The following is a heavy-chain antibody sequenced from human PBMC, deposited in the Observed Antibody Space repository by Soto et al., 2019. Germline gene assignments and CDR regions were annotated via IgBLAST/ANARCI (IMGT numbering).Heavy chain of an antibody. V-gene: IGHV5-51*01. CDR1: GGSVTRSR. D-gene: IGHD4-4*01. CDR2: IYPGDSDT. J-gene: IGHJ6*02. Sequence: ESVQISRKGPGGSVTRSRGGWLRQMPGKGLEWMGIIYPGDSDTRYSPSFPVQVTISADKSISTAYLQWSSLKASDTAMYYCAIGLQNYAYGMDVWGQGTTVTVSS. CDR3: AIGLQNYAYGMDV.